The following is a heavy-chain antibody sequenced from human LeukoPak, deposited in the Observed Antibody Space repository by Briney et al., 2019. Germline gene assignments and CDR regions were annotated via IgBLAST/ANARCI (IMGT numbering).Heavy chain of an antibody. Sequence: SETLSLTCAVYGGSFSGYYWSWIRQPPGKGLEWIGEINHSGSTNYNPSLKSRVTISVDMSKNQFSLKLSSVTAADTAVYYCARGMTTVIPFDYWGQGTLVTVSS. CDR1: GGSFSGYY. D-gene: IGHD4-17*01. CDR2: INHSGST. V-gene: IGHV4-34*01. J-gene: IGHJ4*02. CDR3: ARGMTTVIPFDY.